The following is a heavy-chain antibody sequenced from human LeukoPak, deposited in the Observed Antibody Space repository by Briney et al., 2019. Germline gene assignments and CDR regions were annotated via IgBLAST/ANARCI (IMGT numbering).Heavy chain of an antibody. V-gene: IGHV1-24*01. Sequence: RASVRVSCKVSGYTLTELSMHWVRQAPGEGLEWMGVFDPENGGTIFAQKFQGRVTMTEDTSTDTAYMELSSLTSEDTALYYCASIYYPWGQGTLVTVSS. CDR1: GYTLTELS. D-gene: IGHD3-10*01. J-gene: IGHJ5*02. CDR2: FDPENGGT. CDR3: ASIYYP.